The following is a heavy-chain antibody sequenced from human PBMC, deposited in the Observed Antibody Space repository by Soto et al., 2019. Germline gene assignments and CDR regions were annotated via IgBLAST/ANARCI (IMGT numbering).Heavy chain of an antibody. CDR2: IIPIFGTA. CDR1: GGTFSSYA. Sequence: ASVKVSCKASGGTFSSYAISWVRQAPGQGLEWMGGIIPIFGTANYAQKFQGRVTITADESTSTAYMELSSLRSEDTAVYYCARDNGAVCGRGYYYYYYGMDVWGQGTTVTVSS. CDR3: ARDNGAVCGRGYYYYYYGMDV. V-gene: IGHV1-69*13. D-gene: IGHD6-19*01. J-gene: IGHJ6*02.